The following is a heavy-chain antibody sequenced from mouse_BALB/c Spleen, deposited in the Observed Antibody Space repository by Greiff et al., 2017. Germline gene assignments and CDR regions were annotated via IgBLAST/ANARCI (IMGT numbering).Heavy chain of an antibody. CDR2: INPSNGGT. J-gene: IGHJ4*01. D-gene: IGHD1-1*01. CDR1: GYTFTSYY. V-gene: IGHV1S81*02. CDR3: TRYGITLMDY. Sequence: QVQLKESGAELVKPGASVKLSCKASGYTFTSYYMYGVKQRPGQGLEWIGEINPSNGGTNFNEKFKSKATLTVDKSSSTAYMQLSSLTSEDSAVYYCTRYGITLMDYWGQGTSVTVSS.